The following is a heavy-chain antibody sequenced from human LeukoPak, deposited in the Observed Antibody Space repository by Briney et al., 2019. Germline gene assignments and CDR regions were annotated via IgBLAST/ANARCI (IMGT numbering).Heavy chain of an antibody. J-gene: IGHJ4*02. CDR1: GFTFSSYG. D-gene: IGHD6-19*01. V-gene: IGHV3-30*18. Sequence: GGSLRLSCAASGFTFSSYGMHWVRQAPGKGLEWVAVISYDGSNKYYADSVKGRFTISRDNSKNTLYLQMNSLRAEDTAVYYCAKPVPPMRQWLVPHFDYWGQGTLVTVSS. CDR3: AKPVPPMRQWLVPHFDY. CDR2: ISYDGSNK.